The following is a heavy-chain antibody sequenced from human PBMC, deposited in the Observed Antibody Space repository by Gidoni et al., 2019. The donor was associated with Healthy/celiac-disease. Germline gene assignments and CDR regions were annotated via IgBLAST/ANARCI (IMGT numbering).Heavy chain of an antibody. CDR3: AHFGPLPAPHLNDAFDI. Sequence: QITLKESGPTLVKPTQTLTLTCTFSGFSLSTSAVGVGWIRQPPGKALEWLALIYWHDDKRSSPSLKSRLTITKDTSKNQVVLTMTNMDPVDTATYYCAHFGPLPAPHLNDAFDIWGQGTMVTVSS. J-gene: IGHJ3*02. CDR1: GFSLSTSAVG. V-gene: IGHV2-5*01. CDR2: IYWHDDK. D-gene: IGHD3-3*01.